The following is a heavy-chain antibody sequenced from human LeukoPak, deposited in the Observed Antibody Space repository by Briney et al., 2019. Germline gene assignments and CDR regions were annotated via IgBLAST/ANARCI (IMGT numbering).Heavy chain of an antibody. Sequence: GGSLRLSCADSGFTFSRPWMTWVRQAPGKGLEWVANINEDGSEQNYVDSVKGRFTISRDNPKSTLYLEMNSLRAEDTAVYYCARDAGYDRFDYWGQGTLVTVSS. CDR3: ARDAGYDRFDY. J-gene: IGHJ4*02. D-gene: IGHD3-22*01. CDR1: GFTFSRPW. CDR2: INEDGSEQ. V-gene: IGHV3-7*01.